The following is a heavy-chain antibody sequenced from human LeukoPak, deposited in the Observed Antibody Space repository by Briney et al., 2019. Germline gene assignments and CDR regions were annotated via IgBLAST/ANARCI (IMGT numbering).Heavy chain of an antibody. D-gene: IGHD6-13*01. J-gene: IGHJ4*02. Sequence: SETLSLTCTVSGDSISSRSYYWGWIRQPPGKGLEWIGSIYYGGSTYYNPSLKSRVTISVDTSKNQFSLKLSSVTAADTAVYYCARTQQLVLYYFNYWGQGTLVTVSS. CDR3: ARTQQLVLYYFNY. V-gene: IGHV4-39*07. CDR2: IYYGGST. CDR1: GDSISSRSYY.